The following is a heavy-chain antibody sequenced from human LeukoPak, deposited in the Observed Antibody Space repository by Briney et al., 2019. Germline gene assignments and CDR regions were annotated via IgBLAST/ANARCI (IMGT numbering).Heavy chain of an antibody. D-gene: IGHD2-15*01. J-gene: IGHJ3*02. V-gene: IGHV3-7*01. CDR3: ARWDAYCSGGTCYFGGFAFDI. Sequence: GGSLRLSCAASGFTFSSYWMTWVRQTPGKGLEWVANIKEDGSVKHFLDSVKGRFTISRDNAKNSLYLQMNSLRAEDTAVYYCARWDAYCSGGTCYFGGFAFDIWGQGTMVTVSS. CDR1: GFTFSSYW. CDR2: IKEDGSVK.